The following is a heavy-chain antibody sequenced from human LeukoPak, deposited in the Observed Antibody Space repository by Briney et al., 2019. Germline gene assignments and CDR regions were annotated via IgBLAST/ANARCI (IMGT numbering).Heavy chain of an antibody. Sequence: SGGSLRLSCAASGFTFSSYSMNWVRQAPGKGLEWVSSISSSSSYIYYADSVKGRFTISRDNAKNSLYLQMNSLRAEDTAVYYCARDHGSMVRGVIGRSSDYYYHYYMDVWGKGTTVTVSS. V-gene: IGHV3-21*01. CDR3: ARDHGSMVRGVIGRSSDYYYHYYMDV. D-gene: IGHD3-10*01. CDR2: ISSSSSYI. CDR1: GFTFSSYS. J-gene: IGHJ6*03.